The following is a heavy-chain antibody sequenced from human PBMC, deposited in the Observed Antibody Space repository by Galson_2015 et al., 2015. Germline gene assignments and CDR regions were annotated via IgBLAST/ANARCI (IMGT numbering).Heavy chain of an antibody. Sequence: SLRLSCAASGFTFSSYAMSWVRQAPGKGLEWVSAISGSGGSTYYADSVKGRFTISRDNAKNSLYLQMNSLRDEDTAVYYCARDTDFLQYSGSYYFRVGAFDIWGQGTMVTVSS. J-gene: IGHJ3*02. D-gene: IGHD1-26*01. V-gene: IGHV3-23*01. CDR1: GFTFSSYA. CDR3: ARDTDFLQYSGSYYFRVGAFDI. CDR2: ISGSGGST.